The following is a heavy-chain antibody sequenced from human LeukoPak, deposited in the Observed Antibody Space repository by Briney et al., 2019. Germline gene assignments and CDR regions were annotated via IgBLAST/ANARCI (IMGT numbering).Heavy chain of an antibody. CDR1: GGSINSYY. V-gene: IGHV4-4*07. D-gene: IGHD6-6*01. J-gene: IGHJ4*02. CDR3: ARTVYTSSASHTLDY. CDR2: IYTSGNS. Sequence: SETLSLTCTVSGGSINSYYWSWIRQPAGKGLEWIGRIYTSGNSNNNPSLKSRVTMSVDTSTNQFSLKLRSVTAADTAVYYCARTVYTSSASHTLDYWGQGTLVTVSS.